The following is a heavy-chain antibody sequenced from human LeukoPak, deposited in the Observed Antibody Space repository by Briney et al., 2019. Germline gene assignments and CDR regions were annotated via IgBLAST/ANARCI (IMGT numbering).Heavy chain of an antibody. Sequence: GGSLRLSCAGSGFTDSGLTFSSDWMSWVRQPPGKGLEWVANINQDTIKKYYLDSVKGRFTISRDHAKNSLYLQMNSLRAEDTAVYFCASSPNWNEAEYYFEHWGRGTLVIVAS. V-gene: IGHV3-7*01. CDR2: INQDTIKK. J-gene: IGHJ4*02. CDR1: GFTDSGLTFSSDW. D-gene: IGHD1-1*01. CDR3: ASSPNWNEAEYYFEH.